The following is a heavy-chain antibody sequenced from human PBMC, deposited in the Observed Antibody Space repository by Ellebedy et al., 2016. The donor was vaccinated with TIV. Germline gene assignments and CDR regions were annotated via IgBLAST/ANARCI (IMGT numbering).Heavy chain of an antibody. D-gene: IGHD3-3*01. J-gene: IGHJ5*02. CDR3: ARHFWGDSNWFDP. CDR2: IYYSGST. V-gene: IGHV4-39*01. CDR1: GGSISSSSYY. Sequence: GSLRLSXTVSGGSISSSSYYWGWIRQPPGKGLEWIGSIYYSGSTYYNPSLKSRVTISVDTSKNQFSLKLSSVTAADTAVYYCARHFWGDSNWFDPWGQGTLVTVSS.